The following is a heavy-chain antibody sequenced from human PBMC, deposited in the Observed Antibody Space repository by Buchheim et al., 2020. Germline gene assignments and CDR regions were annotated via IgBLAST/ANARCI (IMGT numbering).Heavy chain of an antibody. Sequence: VQLLESGGGVVQPGRSLRLSCAASGFTFSSYAMHWVRQAPGKGLEWVAVISYDGSNKYYADSVKGRFTISRDNSKNTLYLPMNSLRAEDTAVYYCARDGPYSSGWYGGRRYYYFDYWGQGTL. CDR3: ARDGPYSSGWYGGRRYYYFDY. CDR2: ISYDGSNK. J-gene: IGHJ4*02. CDR1: GFTFSSYA. V-gene: IGHV3-30-3*01. D-gene: IGHD6-19*01.